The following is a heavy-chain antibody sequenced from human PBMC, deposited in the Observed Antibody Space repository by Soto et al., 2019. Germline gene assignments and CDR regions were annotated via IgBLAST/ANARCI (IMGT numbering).Heavy chain of an antibody. D-gene: IGHD4-17*01. CDR3: ARRYGASFDY. CDR2: IYYSVST. CDR1: GGSISSYY. Sequence: SETLSLTCTVSGGSISSYYWSWIRQPPGKGLEWIGYIYYSVSTNYNPSLKSRDTKSVDTSKNQFSLKLSSVTSADTAVYYCARRYGASFDYWGQGTLVTVSS. V-gene: IGHV4-59*08. J-gene: IGHJ4*02.